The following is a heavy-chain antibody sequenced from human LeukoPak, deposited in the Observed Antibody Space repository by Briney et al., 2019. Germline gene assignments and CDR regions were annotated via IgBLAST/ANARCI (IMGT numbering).Heavy chain of an antibody. Sequence: SGGSLRLSCAASGFTFSSYAMSWVRQAPGKGLEWVSVISGGGGSTYYADSVKGRFTISRDNSKNTLYLQLNSLRAEDTAVYYCAKAVAVGMYYYYGMDVWGQGTTVTVSS. J-gene: IGHJ6*02. CDR2: ISGGGGST. V-gene: IGHV3-23*01. CDR1: GFTFSSYA. D-gene: IGHD6-19*01. CDR3: AKAVAVGMYYYYGMDV.